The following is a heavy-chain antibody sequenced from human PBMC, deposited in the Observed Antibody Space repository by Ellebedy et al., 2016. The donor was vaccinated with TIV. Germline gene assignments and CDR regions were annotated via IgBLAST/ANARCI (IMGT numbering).Heavy chain of an antibody. J-gene: IGHJ5*02. CDR1: GFTVSSNY. CDR2: IYSGGST. Sequence: GGSLRLXXAASGFTVSSNYMSWVRQAPGKGLEWVSVIYSGGSTYYADSVKGRFTISRDNSKNTLYLQMNSLRAEDTAVYYCAKDGVRGVAQYNWFDPWGQGTLVTVSS. D-gene: IGHD3-10*01. CDR3: AKDGVRGVAQYNWFDP. V-gene: IGHV3-53*01.